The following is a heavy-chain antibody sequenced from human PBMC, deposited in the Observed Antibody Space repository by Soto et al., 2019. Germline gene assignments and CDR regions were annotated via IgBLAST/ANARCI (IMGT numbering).Heavy chain of an antibody. D-gene: IGHD2-2*01. Sequence: PGESLKISCQASGYTFSAFWITWVRQMPGKGLEWMATIDPRDSYSNYSLSFQGHVTISADKSIGSAYLHWSTLEASDTAIYYCARLSTGFCPKTTSQHYFGMDVWGQGTTVTVSS. CDR1: GYTFSAFW. V-gene: IGHV5-10-1*01. J-gene: IGHJ6*02. CDR3: ARLSTGFCPKTTSQHYFGMDV. CDR2: IDPRDSYS.